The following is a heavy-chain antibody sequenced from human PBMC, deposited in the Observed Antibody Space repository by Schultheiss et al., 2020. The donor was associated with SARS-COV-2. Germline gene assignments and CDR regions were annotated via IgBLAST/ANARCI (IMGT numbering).Heavy chain of an antibody. Sequence: SQTLSLTCAVYGGSFSGYYWSWIRQPPGKGLEWIGEINHSGTTYYNPSLRSRLTMSVDTSKNQFSLSLSSVTAADTAVYYCARGGTRHYYYYGMDVWGQGTTVTVSS. CDR2: INHSGTT. D-gene: IGHD1/OR15-1a*01. CDR3: ARGGTRHYYYYGMDV. J-gene: IGHJ6*02. CDR1: GGSFSGYY. V-gene: IGHV4-34*01.